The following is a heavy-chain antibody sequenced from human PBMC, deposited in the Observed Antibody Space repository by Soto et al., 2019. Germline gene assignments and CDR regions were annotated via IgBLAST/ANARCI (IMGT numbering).Heavy chain of an antibody. V-gene: IGHV3-48*02. D-gene: IGHD3-22*01. CDR3: ARGLYYYDSSGYWGY. CDR2: ISSSSSTI. CDR1: GFTFISYS. J-gene: IGHJ4*02. Sequence: AGGSLRLSCAASGFTFISYSMNWVRQAPGKGLEWVSYISSSSSTIYYADSVKGRFTVSRDNAKNSLYLQMNSLRDEDTAVYYCARGLYYYDSSGYWGYWGQGTLVTVSS.